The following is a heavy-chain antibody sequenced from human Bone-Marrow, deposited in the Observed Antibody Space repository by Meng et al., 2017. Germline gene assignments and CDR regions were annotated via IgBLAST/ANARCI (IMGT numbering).Heavy chain of an antibody. D-gene: IGHD6-13*01. V-gene: IGHV1-2*06. Sequence: SVKVSCKPSGYNFPDYWLHWVRRAPGQGLEWMGRIDPKSGDTHYAQRFQGRATMTGDTSISTAYMELSGLRSDDTAMYYCARDEDISAAGKLFGDYWGQGTLVTVSS. J-gene: IGHJ4*02. CDR2: IDPKSGDT. CDR1: GYNFPDYW. CDR3: ARDEDISAAGKLFGDY.